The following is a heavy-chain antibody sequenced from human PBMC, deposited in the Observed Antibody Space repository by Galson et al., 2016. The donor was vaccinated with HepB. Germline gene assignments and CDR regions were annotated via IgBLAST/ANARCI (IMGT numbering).Heavy chain of an antibody. V-gene: IGHV3-23*01. CDR2: ISGTGATT. D-gene: IGHD3-10*01. Sequence: SLRLSCAVSGLAFGRYTMSWVRQAPGKGLEWVSSISGTGATTYYAESVKGRFTISRDNSGNTVHLQMNRLRAEDTAVYYCARSGETRSWYPKEFDHWGHGTLVTVSS. CDR1: GLAFGRYT. J-gene: IGHJ4*01. CDR3: ARSGETRSWYPKEFDH.